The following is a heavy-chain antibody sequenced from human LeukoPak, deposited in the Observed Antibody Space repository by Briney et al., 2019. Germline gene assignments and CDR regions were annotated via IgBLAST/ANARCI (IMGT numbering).Heavy chain of an antibody. Sequence: GRSLRLSCAASGFTFDDYAMHWVRQAPGKGLEWVSGMSWNSGSIGYADSVKGRFTISRDNSKSTLYLQMNSLRAEDTAVYYCAKEHSMVRGVIITHYGMDVWGQGTTVTVSS. J-gene: IGHJ6*02. V-gene: IGHV3-9*01. CDR2: MSWNSGSI. D-gene: IGHD3-10*01. CDR1: GFTFDDYA. CDR3: AKEHSMVRGVIITHYGMDV.